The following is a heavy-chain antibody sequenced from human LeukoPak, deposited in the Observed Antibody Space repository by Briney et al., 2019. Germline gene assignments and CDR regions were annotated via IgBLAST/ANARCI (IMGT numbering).Heavy chain of an antibody. CDR1: GYTFTSYG. CDR3: ARYCSGGSYLGDY. Sequence: ASVRVSFKASGYTFTSYGIRWGGQAPGQGVEWMGWISTYNGNTNYSQKLQGRVTITTDTSTSTAYMELRSLRSDDTAVYYCARYCSGGSYLGDYWGQGTLVTVSS. D-gene: IGHD2-15*01. J-gene: IGHJ4*02. V-gene: IGHV1-18*04. CDR2: ISTYNGNT.